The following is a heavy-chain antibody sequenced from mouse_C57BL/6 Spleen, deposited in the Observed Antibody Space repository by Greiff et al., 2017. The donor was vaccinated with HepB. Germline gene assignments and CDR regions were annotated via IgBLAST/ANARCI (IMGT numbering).Heavy chain of an antibody. Sequence: VQLQQSGAELARPGASVKLSCKASGFTFTSYGISWVQQRTGQGLEWIVEINPRSGNTYYNEKFKGKATLTGDKSSNTAYLELRSLTSEDSAVYFCAGSEFDYWGQGTLVTVSA. CDR3: AGSEFDY. CDR2: INPRSGNT. V-gene: IGHV1-81*01. CDR1: GFTFTSYG. J-gene: IGHJ3*01.